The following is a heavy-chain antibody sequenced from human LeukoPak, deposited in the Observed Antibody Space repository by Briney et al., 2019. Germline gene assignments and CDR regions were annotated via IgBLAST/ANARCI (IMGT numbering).Heavy chain of an antibody. CDR1: GYTFPSYF. V-gene: IGHV1-69*13. Sequence: ASVKVSCKASGYTFPSYFMHWVRQAPGQGLEWMGGIIPIFGTANYAQKFQGRVTITADESTSTAYMELSSLRSEDTAVYYCARDRPDYYDSSGYPYYFDYWGQGTLVTVSS. D-gene: IGHD3-22*01. J-gene: IGHJ4*02. CDR3: ARDRPDYYDSSGYPYYFDY. CDR2: IIPIFGTA.